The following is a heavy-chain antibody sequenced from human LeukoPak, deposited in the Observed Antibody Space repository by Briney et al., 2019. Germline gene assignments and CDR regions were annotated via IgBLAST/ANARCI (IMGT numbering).Heavy chain of an antibody. J-gene: IGHJ4*02. V-gene: IGHV4-31*03. Sequence: SETLSLTCTVSGGSISSGGYSWSWIRQHPGKGLEWIGYIYYSGSTYYNPSLKSRVTISVDTSKNQFSLKLSSVTAADTAVYYCAKDRGGPTDYWGQGTLVTVSS. CDR2: IYYSGST. CDR3: AKDRGGPTDY. CDR1: GGSISSGGYS. D-gene: IGHD3-10*01.